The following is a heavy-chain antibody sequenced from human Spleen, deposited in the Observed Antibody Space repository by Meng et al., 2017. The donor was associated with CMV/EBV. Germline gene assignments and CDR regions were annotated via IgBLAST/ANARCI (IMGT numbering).Heavy chain of an antibody. D-gene: IGHD2-2*01. CDR2: ISGSGGST. J-gene: IGHJ4*02. CDR3: AKAHSHCSSTSCYFGLYFDY. Sequence: GGSLRLSCAASGFTFSSYAMSWVRQAPGKGLEWVSAISGSGGSTYYADSVKGRFTISRDNSKNTLYLQMNSLRAEDTAVYYCAKAHSHCSSTSCYFGLYFDYWGQGTLVTVSS. CDR1: GFTFSSYA. V-gene: IGHV3-23*01.